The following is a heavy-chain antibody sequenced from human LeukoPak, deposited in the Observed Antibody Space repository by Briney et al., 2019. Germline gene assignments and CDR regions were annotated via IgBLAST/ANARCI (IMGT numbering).Heavy chain of an antibody. V-gene: IGHV3-23*01. D-gene: IGHD6-6*01. CDR3: ARCHSSSSGDY. Sequence: GGSLRLSCAASGFTFSSSGLSWVRQAPGKGLEWVSAISGSGSSTYHADSVKGRFTISRDNSKNTLYLQMNSLRAEDTAVYYCARCHSSSSGDYWGQGTLVTVSS. CDR2: ISGSGSST. CDR1: GFTFSSSG. J-gene: IGHJ4*02.